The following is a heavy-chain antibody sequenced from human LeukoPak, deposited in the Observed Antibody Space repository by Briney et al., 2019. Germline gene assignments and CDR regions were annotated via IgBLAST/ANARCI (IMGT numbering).Heavy chain of an antibody. CDR3: AGHRYCNSPTCLPGV. Sequence: PGGSLRLSCAASGFTFSGYTMSWVRQAPGKGLEWVSTISGSAENTYYADSVQGRFTISRHNSKNTVGLQINSLRAEDTAVYYCAGHRYCNSPTCLPGVWGKGTTVTVSS. CDR1: GFTFSGYT. V-gene: IGHV3-23*01. J-gene: IGHJ6*04. CDR2: ISGSAENT. D-gene: IGHD2/OR15-2a*01.